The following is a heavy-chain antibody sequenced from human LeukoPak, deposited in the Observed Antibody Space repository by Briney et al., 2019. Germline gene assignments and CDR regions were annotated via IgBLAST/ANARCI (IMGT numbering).Heavy chain of an antibody. Sequence: GGSLRLSCAASGFTFSSYAMSWVRQAPGKGLEWFSGISGSGGSTYYADSVKGRFTISRDNSKNTRYLQMSSLGAEDTAVYYCARNWYADFWGQGTLVTVSS. J-gene: IGHJ4*02. V-gene: IGHV3-23*01. CDR1: GFTFSSYA. CDR2: ISGSGGST. CDR3: ARNWYADF. D-gene: IGHD1-1*01.